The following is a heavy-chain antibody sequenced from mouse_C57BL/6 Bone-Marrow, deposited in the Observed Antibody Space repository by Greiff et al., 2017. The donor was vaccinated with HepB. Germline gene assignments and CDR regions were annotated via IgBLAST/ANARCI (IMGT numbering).Heavy chain of an antibody. CDR1: GFNIKDDY. CDR3: TTGNYWYFDV. Sequence: FQLQQSGAELVRPGASVKLSCTASGFNIKDDYMHWVKQRPEQGLEWIGWIDPENGDTEYASKFQSKATITADTSSNTAYLQLSSLTSADTAVYYCTTGNYWYFDVWGTGTTVTVSS. J-gene: IGHJ1*03. CDR2: IDPENGDT. D-gene: IGHD2-1*01. V-gene: IGHV14-4*01.